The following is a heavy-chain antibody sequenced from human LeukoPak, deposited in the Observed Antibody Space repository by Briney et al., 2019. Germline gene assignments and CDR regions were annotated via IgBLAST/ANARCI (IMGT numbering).Heavy chain of an antibody. CDR1: GFTFSSYS. Sequence: GGSLRLSCAASGFTFSSYSMNWVRQAPGKGLEWVSSISSSSSYIYYADSVKGRFTISRDNAKNSLYLQMNSLRAEDTAVYYCASHLRFLEWLSPFDYWGQGTLVTVSS. D-gene: IGHD3-3*01. J-gene: IGHJ4*02. CDR2: ISSSSSYI. CDR3: ASHLRFLEWLSPFDY. V-gene: IGHV3-21*04.